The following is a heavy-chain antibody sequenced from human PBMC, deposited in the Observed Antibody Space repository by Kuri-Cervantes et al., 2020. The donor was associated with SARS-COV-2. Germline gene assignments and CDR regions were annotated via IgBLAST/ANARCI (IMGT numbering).Heavy chain of an antibody. CDR3: ARDSSDSSGYLDY. D-gene: IGHD3-22*01. CDR2: ISYDGSNK. Sequence: GESLKISCAASGFTFSSYGMHWVRQAPGKGLEWVAVISYDGSNKYYADSVKGPFTSSRDKSKKTLYLQMNRLRADDTAVYYWARDSSDSSGYLDYWGQGTLVTVSS. CDR1: GFTFSSYG. J-gene: IGHJ4*02. V-gene: IGHV3-30-3*01.